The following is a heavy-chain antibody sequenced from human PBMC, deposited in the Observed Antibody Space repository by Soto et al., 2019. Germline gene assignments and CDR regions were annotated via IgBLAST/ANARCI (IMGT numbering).Heavy chain of an antibody. CDR2: FYYSGST. CDR3: ARLYGGSLFDY. J-gene: IGHJ4*02. CDR1: GGSISSSSYY. D-gene: IGHD2-15*01. V-gene: IGHV4-39*01. Sequence: QLQLQESGPGLVKPSETLSLTCTVFGGSISSSSYYWGWIRQPPGKGLEWIGSFYYSGSTYYNPSLKSRVTISVDTSKNQFSLKLSSVTAADTAVYYCARLYGGSLFDYWGQGTLVTVSS.